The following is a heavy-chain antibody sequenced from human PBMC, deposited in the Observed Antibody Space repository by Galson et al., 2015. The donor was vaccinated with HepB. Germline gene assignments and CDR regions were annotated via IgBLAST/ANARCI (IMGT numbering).Heavy chain of an antibody. J-gene: IGHJ4*02. D-gene: IGHD6-25*01. V-gene: IGHV3-33*06. CDR3: AKDDSGGWNIDY. CDR1: GFTFSSHG. Sequence: SLRLSCAASGFTFSSHGMHWVRQAPGKGLEWVAAIWYDGSKKEYADSVKGRLTISRDNSKNTLYLHMNSLRVEDTAVYYCAKDDSGGWNIDYWGQGTLVTVSS. CDR2: IWYDGSKK.